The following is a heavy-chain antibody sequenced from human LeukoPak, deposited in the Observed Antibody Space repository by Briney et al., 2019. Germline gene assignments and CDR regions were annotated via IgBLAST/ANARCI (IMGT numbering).Heavy chain of an antibody. D-gene: IGHD5-18*01. CDR1: GGSISSYY. Sequence: SETLSLTCTVSGGSISSYYWSWIRQPPGKGLEWIGYTYYSGSTYNNPSLKSRVTISVDTSKNQFSLKLSSVTAADTAVYYCARGGTTAMTFDYWGQGTLVTVSS. CDR3: ARGGTTAMTFDY. V-gene: IGHV4-59*08. CDR2: TYYSGST. J-gene: IGHJ4*02.